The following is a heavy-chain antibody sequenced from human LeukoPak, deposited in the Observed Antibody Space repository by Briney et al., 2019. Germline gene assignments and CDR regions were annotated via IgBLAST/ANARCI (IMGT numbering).Heavy chain of an antibody. V-gene: IGHV4-4*07. CDR2: IYTRGST. CDR1: GGSISSYY. J-gene: IGHJ4*02. CDR3: ARGSVYYYDSSGYSYYYFDY. Sequence: PSETLSLTCTVSGGSISSYYWSWIRQPAGKGLEWIGRIYTRGSTNYNPSIKSRLTMSVDTSKNQFSLKLSSVTAADTAVYYCARGSVYYYDSSGYSYYYFDYWGQGTLVTVSS. D-gene: IGHD3-22*01.